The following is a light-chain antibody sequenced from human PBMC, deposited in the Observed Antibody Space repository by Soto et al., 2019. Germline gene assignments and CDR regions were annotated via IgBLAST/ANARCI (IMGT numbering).Light chain of an antibody. Sequence: SVLTQPASVSGSPGQSNTISCTGTSSDVGSYNLVSWYQQHPGTAPKPMIYEAFKRPSGVSNRFSGSKSGDTASLTISGLQAEDEADYYCCSYAGSTTLYVFGTGTKVTVL. CDR3: CSYAGSTTLYV. V-gene: IGLV2-23*01. CDR1: SSDVGSYNL. CDR2: EAF. J-gene: IGLJ1*01.